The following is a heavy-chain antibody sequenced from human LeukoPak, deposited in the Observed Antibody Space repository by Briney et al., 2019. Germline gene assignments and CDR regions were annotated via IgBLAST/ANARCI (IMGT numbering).Heavy chain of an antibody. CDR2: ISAYNGKT. Sequence: ASVKVSCKASGYTFSNYGITWVRQAPGQGLEWMGWISAYNGKTNYAQKFQGRVTMTTDTSTNTVYMELRSLISDDTAVYFCARDGPDYGDYINFDYWGQGTLVTVSS. CDR3: ARDGPDYGDYINFDY. J-gene: IGHJ4*02. CDR1: GYTFSNYG. D-gene: IGHD4-17*01. V-gene: IGHV1-18*01.